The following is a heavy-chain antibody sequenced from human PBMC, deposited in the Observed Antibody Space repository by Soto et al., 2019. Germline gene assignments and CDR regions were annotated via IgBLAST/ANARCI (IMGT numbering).Heavy chain of an antibody. J-gene: IGHJ4*01. D-gene: IGHD6-13*01. CDR3: AAEGPYISSWYAGDPEALDY. CDR1: GFTFTSSA. CDR2: IVVGSGNT. Sequence: SVKVSCKASGFTFTSSAVQWVRQARGQRLEWIGWIVVGSGNTNYAQKFQERVTITRDMSTSTAYMELSSLRSEDTAVYYCAAEGPYISSWYAGDPEALDYWGQ. V-gene: IGHV1-58*01.